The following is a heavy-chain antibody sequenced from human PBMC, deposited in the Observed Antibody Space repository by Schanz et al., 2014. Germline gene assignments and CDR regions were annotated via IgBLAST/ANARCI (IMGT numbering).Heavy chain of an antibody. Sequence: VQLVESGGGLVQPGGSLRLSCATSGFTFSTYAMSWIRQPPGKGLEWIGSIYHSGSTYNNPSLKSRVTISMDTSKNQSSLKLSSVTAADTAVYYCARGEWSTSQFDYWGHGTLVTVSS. CDR2: IYHSGST. J-gene: IGHJ4*01. CDR1: GFTFSTYA. CDR3: ARGEWSTSQFDY. D-gene: IGHD2-2*01. V-gene: IGHV4-38-2*01.